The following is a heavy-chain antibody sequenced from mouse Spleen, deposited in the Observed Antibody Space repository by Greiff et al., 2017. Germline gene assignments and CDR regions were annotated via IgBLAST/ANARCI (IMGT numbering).Heavy chain of an antibody. CDR1: GFTFSSYA. D-gene: IGHD3-1*01. Sequence: EVQVVESGGGLVKPGGSLKLSCAASGFTFSSYAMSWVRQTPEKRLEWVATISSGGSYTYYPDSVKGRFTISRDNAKNTLYLQMSSLRSEDTAMYYCARQLGHVGDYWGQGTLVTVSA. CDR3: ARQLGHVGDY. J-gene: IGHJ3*01. V-gene: IGHV5-9-3*01. CDR2: ISSGGSYT.